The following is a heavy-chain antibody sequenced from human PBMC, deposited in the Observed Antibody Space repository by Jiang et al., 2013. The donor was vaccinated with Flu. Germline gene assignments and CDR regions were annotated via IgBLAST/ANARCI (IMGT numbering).Heavy chain of an antibody. V-gene: IGHV7-4-1*02. D-gene: IGHD5-24*01. CDR3: ARDLREMETRDYYYYGMDV. CDR2: INTNTGNP. CDR1: GYSLTSYG. J-gene: IGHJ6*02. Sequence: QSGSELRKPGAAVKVSCKASGYSLTSYGMNWVRQAPGQGLEWMGYINTNTGNPTFAQGFTGRFVFSLDTSVNSAYLQISRLKAEDTAVYYCARDLREMETRDYYYYGMDVWGQGTTVTVSS.